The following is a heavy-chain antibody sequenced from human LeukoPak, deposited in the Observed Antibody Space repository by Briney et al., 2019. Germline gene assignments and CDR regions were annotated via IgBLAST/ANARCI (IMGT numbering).Heavy chain of an antibody. CDR3: ARPYYGDYESYAFDI. V-gene: IGHV4-39*01. CDR2: IYYSGST. Sequence: ASETLSLTCAVSGASIASHSWWSWVRQPPGKGLEWIGGIYYSGSTYYNPSLKSRVTISVDTSKNQFSLKLSSVTAADTAVYYCARPYYGDYESYAFDIWGQGTMVTVSS. D-gene: IGHD4-17*01. J-gene: IGHJ3*02. CDR1: GASIASHSW.